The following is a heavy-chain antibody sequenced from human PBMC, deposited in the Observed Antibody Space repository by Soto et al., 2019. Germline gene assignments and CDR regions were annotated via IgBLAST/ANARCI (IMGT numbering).Heavy chain of an antibody. CDR3: GRHNGVTAALLRMDV. CDR1: GYSFTSYW. Sequence: PGESLKISCKGSGYSFTSYWIGWVRQMPGKGLEWMGIIYPGDSDTRYSPSFQGQVTISADKSISTAYLQWSSLKASDTAMYYCGRHNGVTAALLRMDVLGQGTPVTVSS. D-gene: IGHD2-8*01. V-gene: IGHV5-51*01. J-gene: IGHJ6*01. CDR2: IYPGDSDT.